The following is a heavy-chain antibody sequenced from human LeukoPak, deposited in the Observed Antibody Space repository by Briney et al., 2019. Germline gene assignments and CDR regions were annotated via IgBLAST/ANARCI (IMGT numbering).Heavy chain of an antibody. V-gene: IGHV4-39*01. Sequence: PSETLSLTCTVSGGSISSSSYYWGWIRQPPGKGLEWIGSIYYSGSTYYNPSLKSRVTISVDTSKNQFSLKLSSVTAADTAVYYCARDFGKRKPFDYWGQGTLVTVSS. CDR1: GGSISSSSYY. CDR2: IYYSGST. CDR3: ARDFGKRKPFDY. J-gene: IGHJ4*02. D-gene: IGHD3-10*01.